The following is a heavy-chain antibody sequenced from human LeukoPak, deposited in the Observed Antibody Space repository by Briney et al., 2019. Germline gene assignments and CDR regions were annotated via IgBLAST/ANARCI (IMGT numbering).Heavy chain of an antibody. CDR3: YDTSGH. Sequence: GGPLRLSCAASGFTFGSWVIWVRQAPRKGREWVASIKQDGSEKYYLDSVKGRFTMSRDSPKNSLYLPMSSLRAEDTAVYYCYDTSGHWGQGTLVTVSS. J-gene: IGHJ4*02. D-gene: IGHD3-22*01. CDR1: GFTFGSW. V-gene: IGHV3-7*01. CDR2: IKQDGSEK.